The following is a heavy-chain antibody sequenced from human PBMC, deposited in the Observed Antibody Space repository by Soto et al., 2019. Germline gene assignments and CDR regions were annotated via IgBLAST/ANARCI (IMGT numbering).Heavy chain of an antibody. J-gene: IGHJ6*02. V-gene: IGHV1-3*01. CDR2: VNGGTGQT. CDR1: GYTFTTHA. CDR3: ARGKGMEENYYYYGLDI. D-gene: IGHD1-1*01. Sequence: GASVKVSCKASGYTFTTHAMHWVRQAPGQSLEGMGWVNGGTGQTKHSQRFQGRVNITRDTSASTAYMELSSLRPEDTAVYYCARGKGMEENYYYYGLDIWGQGTTVTVSS.